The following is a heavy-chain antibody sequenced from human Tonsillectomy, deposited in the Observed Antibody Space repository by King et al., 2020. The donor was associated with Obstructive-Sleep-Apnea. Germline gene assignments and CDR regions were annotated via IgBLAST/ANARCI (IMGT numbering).Heavy chain of an antibody. V-gene: IGHV3-30*02. J-gene: IGHJ4*02. Sequence: VQLVQSGGGVVQPGGSLRLSCAASGFTFSSYGMHWVRQAPGKGLEWVAVIPYDGNNKYYADSVKGRFTISRDNSKNTLYLQMNSLRAEDTAMYYCAKCYNSGSYYNGPRGWGQGTLVTVSS. CDR3: AKCYNSGSYYNGPRG. CDR2: IPYDGNNK. CDR1: GFTFSSYG. D-gene: IGHD3-10*01.